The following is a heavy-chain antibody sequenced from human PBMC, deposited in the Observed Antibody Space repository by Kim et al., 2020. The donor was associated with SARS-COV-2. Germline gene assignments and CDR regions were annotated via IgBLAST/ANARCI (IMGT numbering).Heavy chain of an antibody. J-gene: IGHJ2*01. CDR3: ARHLRNWYFDL. Sequence: NPSLKGRVTIPVETSKNQLSLKLSSVTAADTAVYYCARHLRNWYFDLWGRGTLVTVSS. V-gene: IGHV4-39*01.